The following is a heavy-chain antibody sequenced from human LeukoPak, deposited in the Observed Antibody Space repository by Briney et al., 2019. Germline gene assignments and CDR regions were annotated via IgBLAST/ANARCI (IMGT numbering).Heavy chain of an antibody. CDR2: IKKDGSEK. Sequence: GGSLRLSCAVSGFTFSSYWMSWVRQAPGKGVEWVANIKKDGSEKYYVDSVKGRFIISRDNAKNSLYLQMNSLRAEDTAVYYCARGKEYFDWLLRAYYFDYWGQGTLVTVSS. V-gene: IGHV3-7*01. J-gene: IGHJ4*02. D-gene: IGHD3-9*01. CDR1: GFTFSSYW. CDR3: ARGKEYFDWLLRAYYFDY.